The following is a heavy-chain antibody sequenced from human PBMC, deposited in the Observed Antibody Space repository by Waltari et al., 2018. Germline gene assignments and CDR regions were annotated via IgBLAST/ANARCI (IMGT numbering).Heavy chain of an antibody. CDR2: IYNRGSP. V-gene: IGHV4-38-2*02. Sequence: QVQLQESGPGLVKPSETLSLTCTVSGYSILSGYYWGWIRQPPGKGLEWIGTIYNRGSPYDNPSLKSRVTTSVDTSKNQFSLRLSSVTAADTAVYYCARVAQPADSYYYYMDVWGKGTTVTISS. J-gene: IGHJ6*03. D-gene: IGHD2-2*01. CDR1: GYSILSGYY. CDR3: ARVAQPADSYYYYMDV.